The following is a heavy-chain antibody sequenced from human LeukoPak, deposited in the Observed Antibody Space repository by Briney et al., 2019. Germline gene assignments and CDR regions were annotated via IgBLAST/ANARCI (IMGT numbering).Heavy chain of an antibody. CDR1: GVSFSGYY. CDR3: AGGMVRGYYYYYYMDV. CDR2: INHSGST. Sequence: PSETLSLTCAVYGVSFSGYYWSWIRQPPGKGLEWIGEINHSGSTNYNPSLKSRVTISVDTSKNQFSLKLSSVTAADTAVYYCAGGMVRGYYYYYYMDVWGKGTTVTISS. V-gene: IGHV4-34*01. D-gene: IGHD3-10*01. J-gene: IGHJ6*03.